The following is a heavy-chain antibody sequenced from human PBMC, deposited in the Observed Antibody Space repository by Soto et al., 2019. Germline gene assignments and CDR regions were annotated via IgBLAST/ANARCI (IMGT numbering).Heavy chain of an antibody. V-gene: IGHV3-33*01. Sequence: AGGSLRLSCAASGFTFSSYGMHWVRQAPGKGLEWVAVIWYDGSNKYYADSVKGRFTISRDNSKNTLYLQMNSLRAEDTAVYYCARGGDYYDSSGYYEGAFDIWGQGTMVTVSS. CDR1: GFTFSSYG. J-gene: IGHJ3*02. CDR2: IWYDGSNK. CDR3: ARGGDYYDSSGYYEGAFDI. D-gene: IGHD3-22*01.